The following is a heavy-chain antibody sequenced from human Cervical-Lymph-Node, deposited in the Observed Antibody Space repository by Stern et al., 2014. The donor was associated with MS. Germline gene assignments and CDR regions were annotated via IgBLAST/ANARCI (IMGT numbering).Heavy chain of an antibody. V-gene: IGHV1-8*01. CDR2: MNPNSGNT. Sequence: VQLVESGAEVKKPGASVKVSCKASGYTFTSYDINWVRQATGQGLEWMGWMNPNSGNTGYAQKFQGGVTMTRNTSISTAYMELSSLRSEDTAVYYCASAAAAGIIYYYYGMDVWGQGTTVTVSS. J-gene: IGHJ6*02. CDR1: GYTFTSYD. D-gene: IGHD6-13*01. CDR3: ASAAAAGIIYYYYGMDV.